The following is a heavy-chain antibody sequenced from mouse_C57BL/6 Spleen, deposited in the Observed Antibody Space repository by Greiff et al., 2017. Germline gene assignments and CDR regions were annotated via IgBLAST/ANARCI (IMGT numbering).Heavy chain of an antibody. Sequence: QVQLKESGTELVKPGASVKLSCKASGYTFTSYWMHWVKQRPGQGLEWIGNINPSNGGTNYNEKFKSKATLTVDKSSSTAYMQLSSLTSEDSAVYYCAREGDYGAAMDYWGQGTSVTVSA. J-gene: IGHJ4*01. CDR2: INPSNGGT. CDR3: AREGDYGAAMDY. CDR1: GYTFTSYW. D-gene: IGHD1-1*02. V-gene: IGHV1-53*01.